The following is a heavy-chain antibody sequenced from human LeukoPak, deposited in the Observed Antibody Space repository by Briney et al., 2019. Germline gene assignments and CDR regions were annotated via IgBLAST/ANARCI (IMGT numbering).Heavy chain of an antibody. J-gene: IGHJ3*02. D-gene: IGHD3-22*01. Sequence: GGSLRLSCAASGFTFSDYYMNWIRQAPGKGLERVSDISSGGGTRSYADSVKGRFTISRDNAKNSLYLQMNSQRAEDTAVYYCARDRGRRGITMRSDAFDIWGQGTMVTVSS. V-gene: IGHV3-11*01. CDR2: ISSGGGTR. CDR1: GFTFSDYY. CDR3: ARDRGRRGITMRSDAFDI.